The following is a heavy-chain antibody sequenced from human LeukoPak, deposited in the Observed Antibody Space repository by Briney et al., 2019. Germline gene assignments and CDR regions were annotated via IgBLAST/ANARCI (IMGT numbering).Heavy chain of an antibody. V-gene: IGHV3-48*04. CDR3: ARGGGNFDY. J-gene: IGHJ4*02. Sequence: GGSLRLSCAASGFIFSTYSMNWVRQAPGKGLEWVSYITSSTSTIYYADSVKGRFTISRDNAKNSLYLQMNSLRAEDTAVYYCARGGGNFDYWGQGTLVTVSS. CDR2: ITSSTSTI. CDR1: GFIFSTYS. D-gene: IGHD2-15*01.